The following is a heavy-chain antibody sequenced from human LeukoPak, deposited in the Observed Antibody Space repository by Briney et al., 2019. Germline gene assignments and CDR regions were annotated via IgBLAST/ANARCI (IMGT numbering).Heavy chain of an antibody. J-gene: IGHJ4*02. D-gene: IGHD3-22*01. CDR3: ARDSSGYHSYFDY. CDR1: GFTFSSYA. CDR2: ISSSSSYI. Sequence: PGGSLRLSCAASGFTFSSYAMSWVRQAPGKGLEWVSSISSSSSYIYYADSVKGRFTISRDNAKNSLYLQMNSLRAEDTAVYYCARDSSGYHSYFDYWGQGTLVTVSS. V-gene: IGHV3-21*01.